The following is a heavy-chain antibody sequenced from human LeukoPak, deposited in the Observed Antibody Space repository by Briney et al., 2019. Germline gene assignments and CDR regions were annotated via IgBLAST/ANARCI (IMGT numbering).Heavy chain of an antibody. Sequence: LSLTCTVSGGSISSGGYYWSWIRQHPGKGLEWMAVIWYDGSNKYYADSVKGRFTISRDNSKNTLYLQMNSLRAEDTAVYYCARAGEYDFWSGYHPHYGMDVWGQGTTVTVSS. J-gene: IGHJ6*02. CDR1: GGSISSGGYY. CDR2: IWYDGSNK. D-gene: IGHD3-3*01. V-gene: IGHV3-33*08. CDR3: ARAGEYDFWSGYHPHYGMDV.